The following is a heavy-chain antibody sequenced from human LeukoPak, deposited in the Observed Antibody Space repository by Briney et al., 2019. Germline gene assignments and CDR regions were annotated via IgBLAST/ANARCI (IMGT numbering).Heavy chain of an antibody. CDR1: GFTFSSYS. D-gene: IGHD3-10*01. Sequence: PGGSLRLSCAASGFTFSSYSMNWVRQAPGKGLEWVSSISSRSSYIYYADSVKGRFTISRDNAKNSLYLQMNSLRAEDTAVYYCAKLGEGGSGSYYGYYMDVWGKGTTVTISS. V-gene: IGHV3-21*04. CDR2: ISSRSSYI. J-gene: IGHJ6*03. CDR3: AKLGEGGSGSYYGYYMDV.